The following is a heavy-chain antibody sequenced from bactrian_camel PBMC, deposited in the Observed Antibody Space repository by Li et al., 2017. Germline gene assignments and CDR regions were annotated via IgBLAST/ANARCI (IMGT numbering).Heavy chain of an antibody. CDR1: AYTTGC. J-gene: IGHJ4*01. D-gene: IGHD5*01. CDR2: IYTGGGTT. Sequence: HVQLVESGGDSVQPGGSLRLSCEGSAYTTGCMGWYRQAPGKEREGVANIYTGGGTTYYADSVKGRFTISRDNTKNTVALQMNDLKPEDTAMYYSAAKTGWASLDENEYNIWGQGTQVTVS. CDR3: AAKTGWASLDENEYNI. V-gene: IGHV3S54*01.